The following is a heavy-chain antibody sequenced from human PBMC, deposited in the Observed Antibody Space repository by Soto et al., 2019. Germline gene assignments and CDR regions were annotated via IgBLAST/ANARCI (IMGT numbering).Heavy chain of an antibody. CDR1: GFTFGDYA. D-gene: IGHD6-6*01. CDR2: IRSKAYGGTT. J-gene: IGHJ1*01. CDR3: TRDEYSSSAGPEYFQH. V-gene: IGHV3-49*04. Sequence: SLRLSCTASGFTFGDYAMSWVRQAPGKGLEWVGFIRSKAYGGTTEYAASVKGRFTISRDDSKSIAYLQMNSLKTEDTAVYYCTRDEYSSSAGPEYFQHWGQGTLVTVSS.